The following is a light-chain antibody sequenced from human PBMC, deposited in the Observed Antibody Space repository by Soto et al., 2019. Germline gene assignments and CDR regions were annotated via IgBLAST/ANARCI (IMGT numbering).Light chain of an antibody. CDR3: LQDYNYPRT. V-gene: IGKV1-6*01. J-gene: IGKJ1*01. CDR1: QDIGKD. Sequence: IQMTQSPLSLSSSVGDRVTIACRASQDIGKDLVWYQQKPGEPPELLISVASSLESGVPARFSGSGFGSYFNLTISNLQPEDFATYYCLQDYNYPRTFGQGTKVEL. CDR2: VAS.